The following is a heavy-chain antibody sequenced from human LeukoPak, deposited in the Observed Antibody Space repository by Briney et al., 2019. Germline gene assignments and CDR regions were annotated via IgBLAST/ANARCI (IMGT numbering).Heavy chain of an antibody. V-gene: IGHV3-23*01. D-gene: IGHD2-15*01. CDR1: GFTFSIYA. J-gene: IGHJ4*02. CDR3: AKDKATATVFDC. Sequence: GGSLRLSCAASGFTFSIYAMSWVRQAPGKGLEWISTISDSGSNPWYADSVKGRFTISRDNSKNTLYLHMNSLRADDTAVYYCAKDKATATVFDCWGQGTLVTVSS. CDR2: ISDSGSNP.